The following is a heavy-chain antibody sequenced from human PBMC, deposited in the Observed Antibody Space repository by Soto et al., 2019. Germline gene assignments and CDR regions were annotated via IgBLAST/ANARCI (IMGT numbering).Heavy chain of an antibody. D-gene: IGHD3-22*01. CDR2: ISYDGSNK. Sequence: GGSLRLSCAASGFTFSSYGMHWVRQAPGKGLEWVAVISYDGSNKYYADSVKGRFTISRDNSKNTLYLQMNSLRAEDTAVYYCAKDYYYDSSGYDAFDIWGQGT. V-gene: IGHV3-30*18. J-gene: IGHJ3*02. CDR3: AKDYYYDSSGYDAFDI. CDR1: GFTFSSYG.